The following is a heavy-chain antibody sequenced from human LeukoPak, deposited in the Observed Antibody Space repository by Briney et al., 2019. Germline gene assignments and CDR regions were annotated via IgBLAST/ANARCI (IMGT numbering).Heavy chain of an antibody. D-gene: IGHD2-2*01. Sequence: ALVTVSCTASGYTFTSYGISWVRQAPGQGLEWMGWISAYNGNTNYAQKLQGRVTMTTDTSTSTAYMELRSLRSDDTAVYYCARDNGYIVVVPAAAADDAFDIWGQGTMVTVSS. CDR2: ISAYNGNT. CDR1: GYTFTSYG. CDR3: ARDNGYIVVVPAAAADDAFDI. V-gene: IGHV1-18*01. J-gene: IGHJ3*02.